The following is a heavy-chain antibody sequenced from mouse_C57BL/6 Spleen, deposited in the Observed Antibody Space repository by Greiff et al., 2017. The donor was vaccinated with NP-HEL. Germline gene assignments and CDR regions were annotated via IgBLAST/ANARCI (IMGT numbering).Heavy chain of an antibody. J-gene: IGHJ4*01. Sequence: VQLQQSGPELVKPGASVKISCKASGYSFTGYYMNWVKQSPGKSLEWIGEINPSTGGTTYNQKFKAKATLTVDKSSSTAYMQLKSLTSEDSAVYYCARGSLYYGTSMDYWGQGTSVTVSS. CDR1: GYSFTGYY. CDR2: INPSTGGT. CDR3: ARGSLYYGTSMDY. D-gene: IGHD2-1*01. V-gene: IGHV1-42*01.